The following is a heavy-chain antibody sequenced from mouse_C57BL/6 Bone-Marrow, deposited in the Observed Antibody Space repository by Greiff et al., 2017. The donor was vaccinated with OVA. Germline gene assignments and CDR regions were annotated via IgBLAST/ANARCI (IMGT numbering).Heavy chain of an antibody. V-gene: IGHV6-6*01. J-gene: IGHJ1*03. CDR1: GFTFSDAW. D-gene: IGHD1-1*01. CDR3: HLPHYYGSSYGYFDV. CDR2: IRNKANNHAT. Sequence: EVKVEESGGGLVQPGGSMKRAVASSGFTFSDAWMDWVRQSPEKGLEWVAEIRNKANNHATYYAESVKGRFTISRDDSKSSVYLQMNSLRAEDTGIYYCHLPHYYGSSYGYFDVWGTGTTVTVSS.